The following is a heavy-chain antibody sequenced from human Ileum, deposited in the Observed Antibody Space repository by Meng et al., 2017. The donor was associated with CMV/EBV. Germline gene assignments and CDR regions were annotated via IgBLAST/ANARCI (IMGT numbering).Heavy chain of an antibody. J-gene: IGHJ4*02. Sequence: QGQLQGWGPVPLRPPENLSLACAVYGGSFRGYYWRWIRQVPGKGLEWIGEFNHYGSTNYNPSLKSRVTISVDTSKNQFSLNLSSVTAADTAVYYCASGKSNLEYWGQGTLVTVSS. V-gene: IGHV4-34*01. CDR2: FNHYGST. CDR1: GGSFRGYY. CDR3: ASGKSNLEY. D-gene: IGHD4-11*01.